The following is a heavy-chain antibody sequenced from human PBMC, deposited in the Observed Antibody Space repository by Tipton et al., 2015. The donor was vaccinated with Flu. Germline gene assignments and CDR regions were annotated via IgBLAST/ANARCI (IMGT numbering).Heavy chain of an antibody. CDR3: ASSSSWYDGGYFDY. D-gene: IGHD6-13*01. J-gene: IGHJ4*02. V-gene: IGHV4-4*07. CDR1: GGSISSYF. CDR2: IYTLGST. Sequence: TLSLTCTVSGGSISSYFWSWIRQPAGKGLEWIGRIYTLGSTNYNPSLKSRVAMSVDTSKNQFSLNLSSVTAADTAVYFCASSSSWYDGGYFDYWGQGTLVTVPS.